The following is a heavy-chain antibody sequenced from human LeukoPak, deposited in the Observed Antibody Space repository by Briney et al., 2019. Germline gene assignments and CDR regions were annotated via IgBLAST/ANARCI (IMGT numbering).Heavy chain of an antibody. D-gene: IGHD1-26*01. J-gene: IGHJ3*02. CDR2: ISGSGGST. V-gene: IGHV3-23*01. CDR3: AKVLVGATPRRDAFDI. CDR1: GFTFSSYA. Sequence: GGSLRLSCVASGFTFSSYAMSWVRQAPGKGLEWVSAISGSGGSTYYADSVKGRFTISRDNSKNTLYLQMNSLRAEDTAVYYCAKVLVGATPRRDAFDIWGQGTMVTVSS.